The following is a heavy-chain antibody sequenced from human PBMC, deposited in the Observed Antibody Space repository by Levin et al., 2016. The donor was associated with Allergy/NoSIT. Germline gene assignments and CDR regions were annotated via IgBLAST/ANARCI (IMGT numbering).Heavy chain of an antibody. CDR3: AKVRGLSMLRGVYDAFDI. V-gene: IGHV3-23*01. CDR2: ISGNGDTT. Sequence: GGSLRLSCAASGFSFTNYGMSWVRQAPGKRLEVVSVISGNGDTTYYADSVKGRFTISRNNSNYTLWLQLNSLRAEDSAIYYCAKVRGLSMLRGVYDAFDIWGQGTMVTVSS. D-gene: IGHD3-10*01. J-gene: IGHJ3*02. CDR1: GFSFTNYG.